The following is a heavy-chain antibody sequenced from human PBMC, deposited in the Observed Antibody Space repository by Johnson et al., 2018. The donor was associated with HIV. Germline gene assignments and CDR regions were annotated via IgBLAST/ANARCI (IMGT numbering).Heavy chain of an antibody. CDR3: ARDIMADTALDPGFAFDI. V-gene: IGHV3-33*01. CDR1: GFTFSSYG. CDR2: IWYEGSNK. D-gene: IGHD3-16*01. J-gene: IGHJ3*02. Sequence: HVQLVESGGGVVQPGRSLRLSCAASGFTFSSYGMHWVRQAPGKGLEWVAVIWYEGSNKYYVESVKGRFTISRDTAKNSLYLQMNSLRSEDTAVYYCARDIMADTALDPGFAFDIWGQGTMVTVSS.